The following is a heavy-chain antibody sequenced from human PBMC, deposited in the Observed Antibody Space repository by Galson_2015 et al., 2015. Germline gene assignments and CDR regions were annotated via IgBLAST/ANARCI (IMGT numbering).Heavy chain of an antibody. CDR3: ARGPSSGWYGRWLDP. CDR2: IYSGDSDT. J-gene: IGHJ5*02. CDR1: GYSFTSYW. Sequence: QSGAEVKKPGESLKISCKGPGYSFTSYWIGWVRQMPGKGLEWMGIIYSGDSDTRYSPSFQGQVTISADKSIGTAYLQWSSLKASDTAMYYCARGPSSGWYGRWLDPWGQGTLVTVSS. D-gene: IGHD6-19*01. V-gene: IGHV5-51*01.